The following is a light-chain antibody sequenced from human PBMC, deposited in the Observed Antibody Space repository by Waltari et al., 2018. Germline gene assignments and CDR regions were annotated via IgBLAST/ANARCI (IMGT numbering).Light chain of an antibody. CDR1: SSDVGGYNY. CDR3: CSFASSGTYV. V-gene: IGLV2-23*02. CDR2: DVD. J-gene: IGLJ1*01. Sequence: QSALTQPASVSGSPGQSITISCTGTSSDVGGYNYVSWYQQHPDKSPKLMIYDVDERPSGVSIRFSGSKSGNTASLTISGLQAEDEAHYYCCSFASSGTYVFGTGTEVTVL.